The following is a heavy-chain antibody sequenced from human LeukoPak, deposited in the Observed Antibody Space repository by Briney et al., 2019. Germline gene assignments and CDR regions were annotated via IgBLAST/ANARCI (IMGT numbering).Heavy chain of an antibody. CDR2: IWYVGSNK. V-gene: IGHV3-33*01. CDR1: GFIHRRYG. J-gene: IGHJ6*03. D-gene: IGHD6-13*01. Sequence: SLRLSRASSGFIHRRYGLHGVRQARAKGVEWVAVIWYVGSNKYYADSVKGRFIISRDNSKNTLYLQMNSLRAEDTAVYYCARDTSSWANYYYYYYMDVWGKGTTVTVSS. CDR3: ARDTSSWANYYYYYYMDV.